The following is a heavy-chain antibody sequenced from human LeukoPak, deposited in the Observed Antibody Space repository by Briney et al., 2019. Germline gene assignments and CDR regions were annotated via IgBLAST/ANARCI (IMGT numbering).Heavy chain of an antibody. D-gene: IGHD7-27*01. Sequence: PGGSLRLSCAASGFTFSSYGMHWVRQAPGKGLEWVAFIRYDGSNKYYADSVKGRFTISRDNSKNTLYLQMNSLRAEDTAVYYCAKEGQGAWGRTYYYYMDVWGKGTTVTVSS. V-gene: IGHV3-30*02. CDR3: AKEGQGAWGRTYYYYMDV. CDR2: IRYDGSNK. CDR1: GFTFSSYG. J-gene: IGHJ6*03.